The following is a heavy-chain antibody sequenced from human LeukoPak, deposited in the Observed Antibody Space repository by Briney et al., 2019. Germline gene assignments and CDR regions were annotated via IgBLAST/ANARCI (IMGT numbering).Heavy chain of an antibody. D-gene: IGHD3-22*01. CDR3: ARGQPPYSDGSAYCAGGFYYFDR. J-gene: IGHJ4*02. CDR1: GGSLSGHY. CDR2: INHSGSA. Sequence: SETLSLTCGVYGGSLSGHYWTWIRQTAGKGLEWIGEINHSGSAKYNPSLKSRVSISVTLPKNQFSLDLTSVTAADTAVYYCARGQPPYSDGSAYCAGGFYYFDRWGQGTLVTVSS. V-gene: IGHV4-34*01.